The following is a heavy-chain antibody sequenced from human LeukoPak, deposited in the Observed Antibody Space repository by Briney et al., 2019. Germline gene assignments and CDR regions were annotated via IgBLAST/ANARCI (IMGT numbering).Heavy chain of an antibody. V-gene: IGHV4-34*01. CDR3: AREGLRLGELSLLYFDH. CDR2: INHSGST. CDR1: GGSFSGYY. Sequence: SETLSLTCAVYGGSFSGYYWSWIRQPPGKGLEWIGEINHSGSTNYNPSLKSRVTISVDTSKNQFSLKLSSVTAADTAVYYCAREGLRLGELSLLYFDHWGQGTLVTVSS. D-gene: IGHD3-16*02. J-gene: IGHJ4*02.